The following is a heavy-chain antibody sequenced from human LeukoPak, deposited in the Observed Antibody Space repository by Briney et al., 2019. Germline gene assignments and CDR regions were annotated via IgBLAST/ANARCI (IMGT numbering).Heavy chain of an antibody. CDR3: ARDNRNSGIPFDH. CDR2: IIPIFGTA. V-gene: IGHV1-69*05. J-gene: IGHJ4*02. Sequence: LVKVSCKASGGTFSSYAISWVRQAPGQGLEWMGGIIPIFGTANYAQKIQGRVTITTDESTSTAYMELSSLRSEDTAVYYCARDNRNSGIPFDHWGQGTLVTVSS. CDR1: GGTFSSYA. D-gene: IGHD1-26*01.